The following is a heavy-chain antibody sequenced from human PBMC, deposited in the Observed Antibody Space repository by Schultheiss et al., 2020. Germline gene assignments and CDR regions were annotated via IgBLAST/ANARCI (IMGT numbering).Heavy chain of an antibody. CDR2: ISSSSSTI. J-gene: IGHJ5*02. D-gene: IGHD6-13*01. CDR1: GFTFSSYS. V-gene: IGHV3-48*02. Sequence: GGSLRLSCAASGFTFSSYSMNWVRQAPGKGLEWVSYISSSSSTIYYADSVKGRFTISRDNAKNSLYLQMNSLRDEDTAVYYCARDLKYSTPDWFDPWGQGNLGTVSS. CDR3: ARDLKYSTPDWFDP.